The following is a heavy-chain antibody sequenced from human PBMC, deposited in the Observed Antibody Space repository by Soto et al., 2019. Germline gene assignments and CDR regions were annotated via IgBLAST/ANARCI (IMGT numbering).Heavy chain of an antibody. V-gene: IGHV1-69*06. J-gene: IGHJ4*02. CDR2: IIPVVGTT. Sequence: QVQLVQSGAEVKKPGASVKVSCKASGDTFTTNSLNWVRQAPGQGLEWMGGIIPVVGTTKYAQKYQDRVTITGDNSTNTAYMELSSLRSDEPAVYYCARGLLSATTYFDCWGPGPPVPVSS. CDR3: ARGLLSATTYFDC. CDR1: GDTFTTNS. D-gene: IGHD1-26*01.